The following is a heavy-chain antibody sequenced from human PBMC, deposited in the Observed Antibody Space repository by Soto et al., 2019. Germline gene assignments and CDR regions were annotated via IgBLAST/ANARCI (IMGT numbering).Heavy chain of an antibody. CDR1: GFSLSTSGVG. V-gene: IGHV2-5*02. CDR3: AHNCAVTTTSANGGPGPLLDY. J-gene: IGHJ4*02. D-gene: IGHD4-17*01. CDR2: IYWDDDT. Sequence: QITLKESGPTLVKPTQTLTLTCTFSGFSLSTSGVGVGWIRQPPGKALEWLALIYWDDDTRYSPSLKSRLTITKDTSKNQVVFTMTNMDPVDTATYYCAHNCAVTTTSANGGPGPLLDYWGKGTLVTVSS.